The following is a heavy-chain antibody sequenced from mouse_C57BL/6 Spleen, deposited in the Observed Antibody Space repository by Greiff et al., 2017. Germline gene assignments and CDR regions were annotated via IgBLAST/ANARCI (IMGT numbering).Heavy chain of an antibody. CDR1: GFTFSSYA. CDR2: ISDGGSYT. V-gene: IGHV5-4*01. D-gene: IGHD1-1*01. Sequence: EVQLVESGGGLVKPGGSLKLSCAASGFTFSSYAMSWVRQTPEKRLEWVATISDGGSYTYYPDNVKGRFTISRDNAKNNLYLQMSHLKSEDTAMYYCARDLRTTVPFAYWGQGTLVTVSA. J-gene: IGHJ3*01. CDR3: ARDLRTTVPFAY.